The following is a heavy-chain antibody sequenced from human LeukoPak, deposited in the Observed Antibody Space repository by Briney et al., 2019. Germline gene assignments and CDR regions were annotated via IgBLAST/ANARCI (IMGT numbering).Heavy chain of an antibody. CDR3: ARRGSGWEFDY. CDR2: IRSDGTNT. Sequence: GGSLRLPCATSGFTFSSHSMHWVRQAPGKGLEYVSGIRSDGTNTYYADSVKGRFTVSRDNSKNTLYLQMSSLRADDIAVYYCARRGSGWEFDYWGQGTLVTVSS. J-gene: IGHJ4*02. V-gene: IGHV3-64*02. CDR1: GFTFSSHS. D-gene: IGHD6-19*01.